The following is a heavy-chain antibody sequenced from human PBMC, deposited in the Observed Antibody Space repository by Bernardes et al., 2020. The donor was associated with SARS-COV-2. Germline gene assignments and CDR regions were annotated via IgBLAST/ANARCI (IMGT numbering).Heavy chain of an antibody. CDR1: GYSFSSYA. J-gene: IGHJ4*02. V-gene: IGHV3-23*01. CDR3: ARSRDYGDFGGILRGYYFDY. CDR2: ISGSAGSI. Sequence: GGSLRLSCAASGYSFSSYAMTWVRQAPGKGLEWVSAISGSAGSIHYADSLKGRFTISRDNSKNTLYLQMNSLRAEDTAVYYCARSRDYGDFGGILRGYYFDYWGQGTLVTVSS. D-gene: IGHD4-17*01.